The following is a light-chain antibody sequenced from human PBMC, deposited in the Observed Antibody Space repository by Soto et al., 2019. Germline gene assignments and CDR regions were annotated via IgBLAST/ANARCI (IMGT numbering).Light chain of an antibody. Sequence: DIQMTQSPSTLSASVGDRVTITCRASQSISSWLAWYQQKPGKAPKLLIYKASSLESGVPSRFSGSGSGTEFTLTLSSLQPDDFAVYFCHQDFNLPWTFGQGTKVDIK. CDR1: QSISSW. J-gene: IGKJ1*01. CDR2: KAS. V-gene: IGKV1-5*03. CDR3: HQDFNLPWT.